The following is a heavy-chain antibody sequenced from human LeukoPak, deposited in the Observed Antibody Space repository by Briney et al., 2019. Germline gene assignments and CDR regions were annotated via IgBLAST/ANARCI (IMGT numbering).Heavy chain of an antibody. J-gene: IGHJ3*02. CDR2: IYYSGST. D-gene: IGHD6-19*01. CDR3: ARTTTQYSSGFLLQDAFDI. V-gene: IGHV4-61*01. Sequence: PSETLYLTCTVSGGSVSSGSYYWSWIRQPPGKGLEWIGYIYYSGSTNYNPSLKSRVTISVDTSKNQFTLKLSSVTAADTAVYYCARTTTQYSSGFLLQDAFDIWGQGTMVTVSS. CDR1: GGSVSSGSYY.